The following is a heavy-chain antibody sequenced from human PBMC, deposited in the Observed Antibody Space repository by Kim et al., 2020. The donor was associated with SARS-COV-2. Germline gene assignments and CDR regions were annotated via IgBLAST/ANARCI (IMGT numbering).Heavy chain of an antibody. D-gene: IGHD6-13*01. CDR1: GFTFSSYW. J-gene: IGHJ6*02. CDR3: ARDGPWEQQLLLYGMDV. Sequence: GGSLRLSCAASGFTFSSYWMHWVRQAPGKGLVWVSRINSDGSSTSYADSVKGRFTISRDNAKNTLYLQMNSLRAEDTAVYYCARDGPWEQQLLLYGMDVWGQGTTVTVSS. CDR2: INSDGSST. V-gene: IGHV3-74*01.